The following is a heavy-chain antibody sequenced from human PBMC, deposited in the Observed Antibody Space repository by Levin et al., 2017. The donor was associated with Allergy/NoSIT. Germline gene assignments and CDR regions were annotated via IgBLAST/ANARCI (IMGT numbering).Heavy chain of an antibody. Sequence: LSLTCAASGFTFSSYAMSWVRQAPGKGLEWVSAISGSGGSTYYADSVKGRFTISRDNSKNTLYLQMNSLRAEDTAVYYCAKALWVTSFDYWGQGTLVTVSS. J-gene: IGHJ4*02. D-gene: IGHD2-21*02. CDR2: ISGSGGST. CDR1: GFTFSSYA. V-gene: IGHV3-23*01. CDR3: AKALWVTSFDY.